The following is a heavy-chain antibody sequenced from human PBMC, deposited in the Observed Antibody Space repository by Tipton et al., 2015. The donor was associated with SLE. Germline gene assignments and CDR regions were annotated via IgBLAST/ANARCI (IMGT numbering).Heavy chain of an antibody. J-gene: IGHJ5*02. CDR1: GFTVSSNY. V-gene: IGHV3-66*03. D-gene: IGHD3-9*01. Sequence: SLRLSCAASGFTVSSNYMSWVRQAPGKGLEWVSVIYSRGDTYYADSVKGRFTISRDNSKNTLYLPMNSLRAEDTAVYYCAREGILTGGFDPWGQGTLVTVSS. CDR3: AREGILTGGFDP. CDR2: IYSRGDT.